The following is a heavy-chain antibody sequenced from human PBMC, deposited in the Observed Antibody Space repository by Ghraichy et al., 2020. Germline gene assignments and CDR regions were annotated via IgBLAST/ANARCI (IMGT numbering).Heavy chain of an antibody. D-gene: IGHD6-13*01. CDR1: GVSFSSYY. J-gene: IGHJ3*02. V-gene: IGHV4-4*07. CDR2: VSSSGST. CDR3: TRDGAKGIAGDAVDI. Sequence: SETLSLTCSVSGVSFSSYYWTWIRQPAGKGLEWIGRVSSSGSTNYNPSLKSRVTMSVDTSKNQFSLKLSSVTAADTAVYYCTRDGAKGIAGDAVDIWGQGRMVTVSS.